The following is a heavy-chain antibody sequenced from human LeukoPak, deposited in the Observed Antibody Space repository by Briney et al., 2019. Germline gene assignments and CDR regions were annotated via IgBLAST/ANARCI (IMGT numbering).Heavy chain of an antibody. J-gene: IGHJ5*02. D-gene: IGHD3-10*01. CDR2: IYPGDSDT. Sequence: GESLKISCKGSGYSFTSYWIGWVRQMPGKGLEWMGIIYPGDSDTRYSPSIQGQVTISADKSISTAYLQWSSLKASDTAMYYCARGDGGGSGSYRWFDPWGQGTLVTVSS. CDR1: GYSFTSYW. CDR3: ARGDGGGSGSYRWFDP. V-gene: IGHV5-51*01.